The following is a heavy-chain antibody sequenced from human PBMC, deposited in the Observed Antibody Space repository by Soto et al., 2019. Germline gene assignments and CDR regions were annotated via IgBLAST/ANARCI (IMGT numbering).Heavy chain of an antibody. CDR1: GGSFSGYY. V-gene: IGHV4-34*01. J-gene: IGHJ5*02. CDR2: INHSGST. Sequence: SETLSLTCAVYGGSFSGYYWSWIRQPPGKGLEWIGEINHSGSTNYNPSLKSRVTISVDTSKNQFSLKLSSVTAADTAVYYCARGRSKIDWFDPWGQGTLVTVSS. CDR3: ARGRSKIDWFDP.